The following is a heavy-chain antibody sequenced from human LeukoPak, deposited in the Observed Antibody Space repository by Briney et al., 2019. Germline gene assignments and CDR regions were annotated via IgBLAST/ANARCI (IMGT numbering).Heavy chain of an antibody. Sequence: ASETLSLTCAVYGGSFSGYYWSWIRQPPGKGLEWIGEINHSGSTKYNTSLKSRVTISIDTSKNQFSLKESSVTAADTAVYYCARGQKYYYDSSGYGPNDYWGQGTLVTVSS. CDR2: INHSGST. J-gene: IGHJ4*02. V-gene: IGHV4-34*01. CDR1: GGSFSGYY. D-gene: IGHD3-22*01. CDR3: ARGQKYYYDSSGYGPNDY.